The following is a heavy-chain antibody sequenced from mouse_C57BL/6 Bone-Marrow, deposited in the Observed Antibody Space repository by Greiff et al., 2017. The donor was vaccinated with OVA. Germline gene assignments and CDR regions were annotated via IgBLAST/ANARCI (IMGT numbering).Heavy chain of an antibody. CDR2: IYPGSGST. V-gene: IGHV1-55*01. CDR1: GYTFTSYW. Sequence: QVQLQQPGAELVKPGASVKMSCKASGYTFTSYWITWVKQRPGQGLEWIGDIYPGSGSTNYNEKFKSKATLTVDTSSSTAYMQLSSLTSEDSAVYYCARSYYGSDYFDYWGQGTTLTVSS. J-gene: IGHJ2*01. D-gene: IGHD1-1*01. CDR3: ARSYYGSDYFDY.